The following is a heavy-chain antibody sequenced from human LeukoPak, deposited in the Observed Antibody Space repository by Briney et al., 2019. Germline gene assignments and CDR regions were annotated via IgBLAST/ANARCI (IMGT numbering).Heavy chain of an antibody. J-gene: IGHJ4*02. CDR2: INPNSGGT. V-gene: IGHV1-2*02. Sequence: ASVKVSCKASGYTFTGYYMHWVRQAPGQGFEWMGWINPNSGGTNYAQKFQGRVTMTRDTSISTAYMELSRLRSDDTAVYYCARGPLEGISLSLYWGQGTLVTVSS. CDR1: GYTFTGYY. D-gene: IGHD6-13*01. CDR3: ARGPLEGISLSLY.